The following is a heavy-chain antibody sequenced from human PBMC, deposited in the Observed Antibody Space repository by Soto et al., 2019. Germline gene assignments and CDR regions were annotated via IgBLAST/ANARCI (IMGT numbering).Heavy chain of an antibody. CDR3: SRESRDGYVSDAFDI. CDR2: IIPIFGTA. Sequence: QVQLVQSGAEVKKPGSSVQVSCKASGGTFSSYAISWVRQAPGQGLEWMGGIIPIFGTANYAQKFQGRVTITADESTSTADMELSSRRSEDTAVYYCSRESRDGYVSDAFDIWGQGTMVTVSS. J-gene: IGHJ3*02. D-gene: IGHD5-12*01. V-gene: IGHV1-69*01. CDR1: GGTFSSYA.